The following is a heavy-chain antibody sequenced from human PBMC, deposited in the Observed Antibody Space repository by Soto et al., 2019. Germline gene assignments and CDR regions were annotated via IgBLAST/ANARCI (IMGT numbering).Heavy chain of an antibody. Sequence: QVQLQESGPGLVKPSGTLSLTCAVSSGSISGNDWWSWVRQPPGKGLEWIGQIYHTGSTNYNPSLTSRVPMSVDKSKNHFSLNLRSVTAADTAFYYCAKTRGYSYGYNAFDIWGQGTMVTVSS. V-gene: IGHV4-4*02. CDR3: AKTRGYSYGYNAFDI. D-gene: IGHD5-18*01. CDR1: SGSISGNDW. J-gene: IGHJ3*02. CDR2: IYHTGST.